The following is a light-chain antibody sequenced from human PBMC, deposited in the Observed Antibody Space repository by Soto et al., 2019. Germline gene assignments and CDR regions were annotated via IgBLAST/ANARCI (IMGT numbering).Light chain of an antibody. Sequence: EIELTQSPATLSLSPGERATLSCRASQSVSTYLAWYQQRPGQPPRLLIYDASSRATGIPARFSGSGSGTDFTLTISSLETEDFAVYYCQQRSNWPLVTFGPGTRVDV. J-gene: IGKJ3*01. CDR2: DAS. V-gene: IGKV3-11*01. CDR1: QSVSTY. CDR3: QQRSNWPLVT.